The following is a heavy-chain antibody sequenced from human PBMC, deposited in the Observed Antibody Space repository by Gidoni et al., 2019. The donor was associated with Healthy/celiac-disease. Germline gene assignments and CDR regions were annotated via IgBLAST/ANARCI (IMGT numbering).Heavy chain of an antibody. CDR1: AGSFSSSNW. J-gene: IGHJ5*02. CDR2: IYHSGST. Sequence: QVQLQESGPGLVKPSGTLSLTCAVSAGSFSSSNWWSWVRQPPGKGLEWIGEIYHSGSTNYNPSLKSRVTISVDKSKNQFSLKLSSVTAADTAVYYCATRAIAARPFWWFDPWGQGTLVTVSS. D-gene: IGHD6-6*01. V-gene: IGHV4-4*02. CDR3: ATRAIAARPFWWFDP.